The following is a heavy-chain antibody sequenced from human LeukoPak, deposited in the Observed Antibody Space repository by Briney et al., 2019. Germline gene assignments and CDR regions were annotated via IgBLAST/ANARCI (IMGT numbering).Heavy chain of an antibody. CDR1: GFTFSSYE. CDR2: ISSSGSTI. V-gene: IGHV3-48*03. CDR3: ARDDTSQWPPQNWFDP. J-gene: IGHJ5*02. Sequence: PGGSLRLSCAASGFTFSSYEMNWVRQAPGKGLEWVSYISSSGSTIYYADSVKGRFTISRDNAKNSLYLQMNSLRAEDTAVYYCARDDTSQWPPQNWFDPWGQGTLVTVSS. D-gene: IGHD6-19*01.